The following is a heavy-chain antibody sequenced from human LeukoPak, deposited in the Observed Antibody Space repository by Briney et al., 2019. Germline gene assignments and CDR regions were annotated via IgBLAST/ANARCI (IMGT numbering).Heavy chain of an antibody. CDR2: IKQDGSEK. D-gene: IGHD3-3*01. CDR1: GFTFSSYW. V-gene: IGHV3-7*01. CDR3: ARDGTYYDFWRALVMDV. Sequence: GGSLRLSCAASGFTFSSYWMSWVRQAPGKGLEWVANIKQDGSEKYYVDSVKGRFTISRDNAKNSLYLQMNSLRAEDTAVYYCARDGTYYDFWRALVMDVWGQGATVTVSS. J-gene: IGHJ6*02.